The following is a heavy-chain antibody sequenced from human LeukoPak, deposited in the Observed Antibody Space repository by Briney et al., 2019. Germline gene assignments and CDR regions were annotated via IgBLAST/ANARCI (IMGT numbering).Heavy chain of an antibody. CDR1: GGSISSYY. CDR3: AREGYDFWSGYYTYYYYYMDV. V-gene: IGHV4-59*12. J-gene: IGHJ6*03. CDR2: IYYSGST. Sequence: SETLSLTCTVSGGSISSYYWSWLRQPPGKGLEWIGYIYYSGSTNYNPSLKSRVTISVDTSKNQFSLKLSSVTAADTAVYYCAREGYDFWSGYYTYYYYYMDVWGKGTTVTVSS. D-gene: IGHD3-3*01.